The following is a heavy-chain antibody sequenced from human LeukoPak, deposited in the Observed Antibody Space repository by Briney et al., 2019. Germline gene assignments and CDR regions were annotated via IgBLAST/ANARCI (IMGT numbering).Heavy chain of an antibody. V-gene: IGHV4-30-4*01. D-gene: IGHD4-17*01. CDR1: GGSFSGYY. J-gene: IGHJ5*02. Sequence: PSETLSLTCAVYGGSFSGYYWSWIRQPPGKGLEWIGYIYYSGSTYYNPSLKSRVTISVDTSKNQFSLKLTSVTAADTAVYYCARETLTISRWFDPWGQGTLVTVSS. CDR2: IYYSGST. CDR3: ARETLTISRWFDP.